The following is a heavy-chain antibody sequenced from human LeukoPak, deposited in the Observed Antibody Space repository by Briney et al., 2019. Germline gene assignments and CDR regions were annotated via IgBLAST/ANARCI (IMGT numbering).Heavy chain of an antibody. J-gene: IGHJ6*02. V-gene: IGHV3-33*01. CDR3: ARGDYAYYGMDV. Sequence: GGPLRLSCAASGFTFSSYGMHWVRQAPGKGLEWVAVIWYDGSNKYYADSVKGRFTISRDNSKNTLYLQMNSLRAEDTAVYYCARGDYAYYGMDVWGQGTTVTVSS. CDR1: GFTFSSYG. CDR2: IWYDGSNK.